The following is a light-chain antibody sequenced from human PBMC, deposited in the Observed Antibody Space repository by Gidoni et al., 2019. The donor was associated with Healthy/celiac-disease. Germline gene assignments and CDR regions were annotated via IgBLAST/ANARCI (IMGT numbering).Light chain of an antibody. CDR3: QSADSSGTYWV. J-gene: IGLJ3*02. Sequence: SYELTQPPSVSVSPGQTARITCSGDALPKQYSYWYQQKPGQAPVLVIYKDSERPSGIRERFPGSSSGTTVTLTISGVQAEDEADYYCQSADSSGTYWVFGGGTKLTVL. CDR1: ALPKQY. V-gene: IGLV3-25*03. CDR2: KDS.